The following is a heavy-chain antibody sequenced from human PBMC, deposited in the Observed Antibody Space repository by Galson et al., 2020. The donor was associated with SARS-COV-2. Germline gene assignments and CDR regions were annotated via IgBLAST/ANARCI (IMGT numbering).Heavy chain of an antibody. Sequence: GESLKISCKGSGYSFIDYWIGWVRQMPGKGLEWMGIIFPGDSDTRYSPSFQGQVTISVDKSISTAYLQWSSLKASDTAMYYCARQSSGRTTTPFEYWGQGSLVTVSS. CDR3: ARQSSGRTTTPFEY. D-gene: IGHD3-22*01. V-gene: IGHV5-51*01. J-gene: IGHJ4*02. CDR2: IFPGDSDT. CDR1: GYSFIDYW.